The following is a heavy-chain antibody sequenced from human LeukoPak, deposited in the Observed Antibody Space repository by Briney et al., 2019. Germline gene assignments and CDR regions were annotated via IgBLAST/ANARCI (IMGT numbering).Heavy chain of an antibody. CDR3: ARGRSPYDFWSGYLYYFDY. D-gene: IGHD3-3*01. Sequence: ASVKVSCKASRYTFTSYDINWVRQATGQGLEWMGWMNPNSGNTGYAQKFQGRVTITRNTSISTAYMELSSLRSEDTAVYYCARGRSPYDFWSGYLYYFDYWGQGTLVTVSS. V-gene: IGHV1-8*03. CDR1: RYTFTSYD. CDR2: MNPNSGNT. J-gene: IGHJ4*02.